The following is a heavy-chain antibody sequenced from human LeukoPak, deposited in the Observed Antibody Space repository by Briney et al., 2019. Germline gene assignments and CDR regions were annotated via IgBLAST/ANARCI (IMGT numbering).Heavy chain of an antibody. CDR1: GFTFSSYS. J-gene: IGHJ6*02. V-gene: IGHV3-48*04. D-gene: IGHD2-15*01. CDR3: ARDPKRRMETPRYYYYGMDV. Sequence: GGSLRLSCAASGFTFSSYSMNWVRQAPGKGLEWVSYISSSSSTIYYADSVKGRFTISRDNVKNSLYLQMNSLRAEDTAVYYCARDPKRRMETPRYYYYGMDVWGQGTTVTVSS. CDR2: ISSSSSTI.